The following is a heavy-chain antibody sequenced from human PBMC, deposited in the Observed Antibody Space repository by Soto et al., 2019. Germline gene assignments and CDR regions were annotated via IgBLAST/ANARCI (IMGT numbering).Heavy chain of an antibody. CDR1: GFTFNTYS. J-gene: IGHJ6*02. CDR3: ARDPAGSTRPYYYGMDV. Sequence: LRLSCAASGFTFNTYSMNWVRQAPGKGLEWVSFISSRNSFIYYADSVRGRFTISRDNAKNSVFLQMNSLRVEDTAVYYCARDPAGSTRPYYYGMDVWGQGTTVTVSS. V-gene: IGHV3-21*01. D-gene: IGHD2-2*01. CDR2: ISSRNSFI.